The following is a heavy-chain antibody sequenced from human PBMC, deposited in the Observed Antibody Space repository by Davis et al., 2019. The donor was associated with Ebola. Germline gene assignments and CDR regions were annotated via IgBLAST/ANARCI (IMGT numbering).Heavy chain of an antibody. V-gene: IGHV4-34*01. CDR1: GGSFSGYY. D-gene: IGHD3-16*02. Sequence: MPSETLSLTCAVYGGSFSGYYWRSIRQPPGQGLEWNGEINHSGSTNYNPSLKSRVTISVDTSKNQFSLKLSSVTAADTAVYYCARGYDYIWGSYHLYFDYWGQGTLVTVSS. J-gene: IGHJ4*02. CDR3: ARGYDYIWGSYHLYFDY. CDR2: INHSGST.